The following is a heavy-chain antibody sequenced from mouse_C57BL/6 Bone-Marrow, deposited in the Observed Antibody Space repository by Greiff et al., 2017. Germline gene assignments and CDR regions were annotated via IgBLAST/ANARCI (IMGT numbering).Heavy chain of an antibody. Sequence: EVQVVESGGGLVKPGGSLKLSCAPSGFTFSSYAMSWVRQTPEKRLEWVATISDGGSYTYYPDNVKGRFTISRDNAKNNLYLQMSHLKSEDTAMYYCARDPHYSNYEGFAYWGQGTLVTVSA. V-gene: IGHV5-4*01. CDR2: ISDGGSYT. D-gene: IGHD2-5*01. CDR3: ARDPHYSNYEGFAY. CDR1: GFTFSSYA. J-gene: IGHJ3*01.